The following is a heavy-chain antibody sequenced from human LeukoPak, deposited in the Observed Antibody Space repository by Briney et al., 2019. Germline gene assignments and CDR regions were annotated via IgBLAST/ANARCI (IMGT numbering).Heavy chain of an antibody. CDR3: ARDQSGGSNNWFDP. J-gene: IGHJ5*02. CDR2: IIPIFGTA. CDR1: GGTFSSYA. V-gene: IGHV1-69*01. D-gene: IGHD1-26*01. Sequence: GASVTVSCKASGGTFSSYAISWVRQAPGQGLEWMGGIIPIFGTANYAQKFQGRVTITADESTSTAYMELSSLRSEDTAVYYCARDQSGGSNNWFDPWGQGTLVTGSS.